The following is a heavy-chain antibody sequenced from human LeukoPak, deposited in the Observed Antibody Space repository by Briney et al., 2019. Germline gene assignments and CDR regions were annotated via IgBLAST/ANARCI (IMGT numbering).Heavy chain of an antibody. CDR1: GFTLTGFW. V-gene: IGHV3-7*01. J-gene: IGHJ4*01. Sequence: GGSLRLSCAVSGFTLTGFWMNWVRQAQGKGLEWVASIRQDGGEKYYVDSVKGRFTISRDNTKNSLYLQMSSLRAEDTAVYYCARDGTAAGIYFDLWGQGTLVTVSS. D-gene: IGHD6-13*01. CDR2: IRQDGGEK. CDR3: ARDGTAAGIYFDL.